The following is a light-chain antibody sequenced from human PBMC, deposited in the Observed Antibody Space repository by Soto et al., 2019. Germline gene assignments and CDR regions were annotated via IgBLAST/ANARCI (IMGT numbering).Light chain of an antibody. V-gene: IGLV2-14*01. CDR2: EVS. Sequence: ALTHPASVSGSPGQSITISCTGTSSDVGGYNYVSWYQQHPGKAPKLMIYEVSNRPSGVSNRFSGSKSGNTASLTISGLQAEDEADYYCSSYTSSSTLAVFGTGTKATVL. J-gene: IGLJ1*01. CDR1: SSDVGGYNY. CDR3: SSYTSSSTLAV.